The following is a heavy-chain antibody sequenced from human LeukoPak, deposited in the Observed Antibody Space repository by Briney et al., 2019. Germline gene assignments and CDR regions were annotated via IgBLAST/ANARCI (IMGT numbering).Heavy chain of an antibody. CDR3: ARHLIAAAGGDGYYYYMDV. Sequence: GESLKISCKGSGYSFTSYWIGWVRQMPGKGLEWMGIIYPGDSDTRYSPSFQGQVTISADKSISTAYLQWSSLKASDTAMYYCARHLIAAAGGDGYYYYMDVWGKGTTVTVSS. V-gene: IGHV5-51*01. D-gene: IGHD6-13*01. CDR2: IYPGDSDT. J-gene: IGHJ6*03. CDR1: GYSFTSYW.